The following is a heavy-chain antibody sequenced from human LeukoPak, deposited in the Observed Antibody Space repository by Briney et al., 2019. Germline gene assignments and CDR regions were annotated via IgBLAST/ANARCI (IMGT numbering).Heavy chain of an antibody. V-gene: IGHV4-31*03. Sequence: TSETLSLTCTVSGGSFSSHGYYWNWFRQHPGKGLEWIGYVSNAGTTNYNPSLRSRVTISADTSEKQFSLKMSSVTAADTAVYYCARAPSASGCFGWFDPWGQGVLVTVSS. CDR1: GGSFSSHGYY. J-gene: IGHJ5*02. CDR2: VSNAGTT. CDR3: ARAPSASGCFGWFDP. D-gene: IGHD3-3*01.